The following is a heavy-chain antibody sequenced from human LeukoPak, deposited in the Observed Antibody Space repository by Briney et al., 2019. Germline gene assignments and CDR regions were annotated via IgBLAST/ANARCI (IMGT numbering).Heavy chain of an antibody. V-gene: IGHV4-4*07. CDR3: ARHRYRTYYDFWSGYYLDY. D-gene: IGHD3-3*01. J-gene: IGHJ4*02. Sequence: SETLSLTCTVSGGSISSYYWSWIRQPAGKGLEWVGRIYTSGSTNYNPSLKSRVTISVDTSKNQFSLKLSSVTAADTAVYYCARHRYRTYYDFWSGYYLDYWGQGTLVTVSS. CDR1: GGSISSYY. CDR2: IYTSGST.